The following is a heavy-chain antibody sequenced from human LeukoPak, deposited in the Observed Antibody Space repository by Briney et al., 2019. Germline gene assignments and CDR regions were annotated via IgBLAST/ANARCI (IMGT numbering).Heavy chain of an antibody. Sequence: SETLSLTCTVSGASIDTYHWNWIRQPAGKGLEWIGRIYSSGSTNYNPSLKGRVTMSVETSTNQVSLKVTSVTAADTAVYYCASGADAFETSGDYFDYWSQGTLVTVSS. V-gene: IGHV4-4*07. CDR2: IYSSGST. J-gene: IGHJ4*02. CDR3: ASGADAFETSGDYFDY. CDR1: GASIDTYH. D-gene: IGHD7-27*01.